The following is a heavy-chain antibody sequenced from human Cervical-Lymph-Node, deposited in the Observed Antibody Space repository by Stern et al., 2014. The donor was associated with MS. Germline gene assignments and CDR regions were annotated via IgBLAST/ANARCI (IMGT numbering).Heavy chain of an antibody. V-gene: IGHV1-2*02. J-gene: IGHJ3*02. CDR3: ARMAYSNIYYAGLDI. CDR2: IDPDRGGT. D-gene: IGHD6-13*01. Sequence: QLVESGAEVKKPGASVKVSCTAAGYIFTAYYIHWLRQAPGQGLVWLGWIDPDRGGTNYAQKFQGRVTMTRDTSISTAYMELTSPTSDDTAVYYCARMAYSNIYYAGLDIWGQGTMVTVSS. CDR1: GYIFTAYY.